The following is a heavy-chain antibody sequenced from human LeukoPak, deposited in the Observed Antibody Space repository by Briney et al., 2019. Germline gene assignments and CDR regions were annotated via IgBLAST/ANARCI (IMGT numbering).Heavy chain of an antibody. CDR3: AREGIAAAGYFDY. Sequence: PSETLSLTCTVSGGSVSSGSDYWSWIRQPPGKGLEWIGYIYYSGSTKYNPSLKSRVTISVDTSKNQCSLRLSSVTAADTAVYYCAREGIAAAGYFDYWGQGTLVTVSS. CDR1: GGSVSSGSDY. V-gene: IGHV4-61*01. J-gene: IGHJ4*02. CDR2: IYYSGST. D-gene: IGHD6-13*01.